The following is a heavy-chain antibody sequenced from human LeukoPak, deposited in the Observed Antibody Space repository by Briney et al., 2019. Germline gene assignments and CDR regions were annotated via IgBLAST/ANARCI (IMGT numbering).Heavy chain of an antibody. CDR3: AKESGYSYGLYGMDV. CDR1: GFTFSSYA. CDR2: ISGSGGST. D-gene: IGHD5-18*01. V-gene: IGHV3-23*01. Sequence: GGSLRLSCAASGFTFSSYAMSWVRQAPGKGLEWVSAISGSGGSTYYADSVKGRFTISRDNSKNTLYLKMNSLRAEDTAVYYCAKESGYSYGLYGMDVWGQGTTVTVSS. J-gene: IGHJ6*02.